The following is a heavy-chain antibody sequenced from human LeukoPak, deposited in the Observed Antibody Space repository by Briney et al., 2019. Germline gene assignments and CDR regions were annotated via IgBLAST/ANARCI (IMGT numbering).Heavy chain of an antibody. CDR1: GFTFSSYW. J-gene: IGHJ3*02. CDR2: IGSDGIGT. V-gene: IGHV3-74*01. D-gene: IGHD1-26*01. CDR3: VKDRSEVGATLWLVWGAFDI. Sequence: GGSLRLSCAASGFTFSSYWMNWVRQAPGKGLVWVSRIGSDGIGTTYADSVKGRFTISRDNSKNTLYLQMSSLRAEDTAVYYRVKDRSEVGATLWLVWGAFDIWGQGTMVTVSS.